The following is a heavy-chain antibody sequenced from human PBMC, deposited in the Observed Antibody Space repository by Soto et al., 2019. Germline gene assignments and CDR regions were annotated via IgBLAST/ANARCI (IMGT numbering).Heavy chain of an antibody. Sequence: QVQLVQSGAEVKKPGSSVKVSCKASGGTFSSYAISWVRQAPGQGLEWMGGIIPIFGTANYAQKFQGRVTLTADESTSTAYMELSSLRSEDTAVYYCAREYTMIVVARGYFDYWRQGPLVTVSS. CDR2: IIPIFGTA. D-gene: IGHD3-22*01. V-gene: IGHV1-69*01. CDR3: AREYTMIVVARGYFDY. J-gene: IGHJ4*02. CDR1: GGTFSSYA.